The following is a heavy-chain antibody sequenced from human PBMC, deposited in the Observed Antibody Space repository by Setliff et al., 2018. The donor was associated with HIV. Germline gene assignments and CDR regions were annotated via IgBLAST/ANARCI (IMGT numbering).Heavy chain of an antibody. CDR3: ARGMDYYDTSGYYQCYFDY. V-gene: IGHV1-2*02. CDR2: INPNNGGT. D-gene: IGHD3-22*01. CDR1: GYTFTGYY. Sequence: EASVKVSCKASGYTFTGYYMHWVRQAPGQGLEWMGWINPNNGGTNYAQKFQGRVTMTRDTSISTAYMELSRLRSDDTAVYYCARGMDYYDTSGYYQCYFDYWGQGTLVTVSS. J-gene: IGHJ4*02.